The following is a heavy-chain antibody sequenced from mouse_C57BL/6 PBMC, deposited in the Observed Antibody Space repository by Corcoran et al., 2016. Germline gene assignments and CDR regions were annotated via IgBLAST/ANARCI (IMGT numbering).Heavy chain of an antibody. V-gene: IGHV1-76*01. CDR1: GYTFTDYY. J-gene: IGHJ3*01. Sequence: QVQLKQSGAELVRPGASVKLSCKASGYTFTDYYINWVKQRPGQGLEWIARIYPGSGNTYYNEKFKGKATLTAEKSSSTAYMQLSSLTSEDSAVYFCARSNYSNYVFAYWGQGTLVTVSA. CDR3: ARSNYSNYVFAY. D-gene: IGHD2-5*01. CDR2: IYPGSGNT.